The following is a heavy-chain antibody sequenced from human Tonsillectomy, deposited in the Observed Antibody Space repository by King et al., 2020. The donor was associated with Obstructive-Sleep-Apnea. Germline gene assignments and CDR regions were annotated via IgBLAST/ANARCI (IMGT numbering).Heavy chain of an antibody. J-gene: IGHJ4*02. Sequence: VQLVQSGGGLVQPGGSLKLSCAASGFTFDDSHMHWVRQAPGKGLEWIGHIRSRRYNYATAYAASVNGRFSISRDHTKSTAYLQKNSLTTEDTAVYYCSRQTDSCHDYWGQGTRVTVSS. CDR2: IRSRRYNYAT. D-gene: IGHD2-2*01. CDR3: SRQTDSCHDY. V-gene: IGHV3-73*01. CDR1: GFTFDDSH.